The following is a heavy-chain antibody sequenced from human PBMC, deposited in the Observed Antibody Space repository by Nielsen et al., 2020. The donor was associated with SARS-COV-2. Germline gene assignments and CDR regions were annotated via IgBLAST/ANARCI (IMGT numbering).Heavy chain of an antibody. V-gene: IGHV1-18*01. CDR3: ARESHYDSSGPADS. CDR2: ISTATGHT. D-gene: IGHD3-22*01. Sequence: ASVKVSCKASGGTFSSYAISWVRQAPGQGLEWMGWISTATGHTTVAQKFQARVSMSTDTSTNTAHMELRSLISDDTAVYYCARESHYDSSGPADSWGQGSLVTVSS. J-gene: IGHJ4*02. CDR1: GGTFSSYA.